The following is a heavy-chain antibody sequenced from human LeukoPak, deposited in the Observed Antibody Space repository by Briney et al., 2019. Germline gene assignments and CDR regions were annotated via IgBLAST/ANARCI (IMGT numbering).Heavy chain of an antibody. CDR1: GGSISSSSYY. V-gene: IGHV4-61*02. Sequence: PSETLSLTCTVSGGSISSSSYYWSWIRQPAGKGPEWIGRIYTSGTTNYNPSLKSRVTVSVDTSKNQFSLKLSSVTAADTAVYYCARHNYDSSGAFDIWGQGTMVTVSS. CDR3: ARHNYDSSGAFDI. CDR2: IYTSGTT. J-gene: IGHJ3*02. D-gene: IGHD3-22*01.